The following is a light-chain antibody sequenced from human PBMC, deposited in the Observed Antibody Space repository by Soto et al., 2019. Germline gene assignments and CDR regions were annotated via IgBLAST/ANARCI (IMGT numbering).Light chain of an antibody. V-gene: IGKV3-20*01. CDR3: QQYGRTPLT. J-gene: IGKJ1*01. CDR2: GAS. CDR1: EGVSSGY. Sequence: EVVLTQSPGTRAFTPVERATVSCSAGEGVSSGYLAWYQQKPGQAPRLLIYGASRRATGIPDRFSGSGSGTDFSLPISRLDPEDFAVYHCQQYGRTPLTFGQGTKV.